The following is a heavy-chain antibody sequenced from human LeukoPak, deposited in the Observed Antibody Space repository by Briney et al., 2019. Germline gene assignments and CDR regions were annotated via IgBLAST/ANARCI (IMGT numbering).Heavy chain of an antibody. CDR2: ISSSSSYI. Sequence: GGSLRLSCAASGFTFSSCSMNWVRQAPGKGLEWVSSISSSSSYIYYADSVKGRFTISRDNAKNSLYLQMNSLRAEDTAVYYCARGYCSGGSCYPNWFDPWGQGTLVTVSS. CDR3: ARGYCSGGSCYPNWFDP. CDR1: GFTFSSCS. J-gene: IGHJ5*02. V-gene: IGHV3-21*01. D-gene: IGHD2-15*01.